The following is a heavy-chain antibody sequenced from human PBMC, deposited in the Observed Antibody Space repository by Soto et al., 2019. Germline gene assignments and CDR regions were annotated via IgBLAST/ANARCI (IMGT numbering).Heavy chain of an antibody. CDR2: ISTSSSSI. D-gene: IGHD6-19*01. V-gene: IGHV3-48*01. J-gene: IGHJ6*03. CDR3: ARVGGAVAGTYYYYYMDV. CDR1: GFTFSSYS. Sequence: GGSLRLSCAASGFTFSSYSMNWVRQAPGKGLEWVSYISTSSSSIYYADSVKGRFTISRDNAKNSLYLQMNSLRAEDTAVYYCARVGGAVAGTYYYYYMDVWGKGTTVTVSS.